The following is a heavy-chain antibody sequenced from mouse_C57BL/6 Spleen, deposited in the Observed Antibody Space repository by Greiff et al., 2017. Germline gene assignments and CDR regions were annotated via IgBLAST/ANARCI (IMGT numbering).Heavy chain of an antibody. D-gene: IGHD3-3*01. CDR3: TRIRWDRGYFDY. Sequence: VQLQQSGTVLARPGASVKMSCKTSGYTFTSYWMHWVKQRPGQGLEWIGAIYPGNSDTSYNQKFKGKAKLTAVTSASTAYMELSSLTNEDSAVYYCTRIRWDRGYFDYWGQGTTLTVSS. CDR1: GYTFTSYW. J-gene: IGHJ2*01. CDR2: IYPGNSDT. V-gene: IGHV1-5*01.